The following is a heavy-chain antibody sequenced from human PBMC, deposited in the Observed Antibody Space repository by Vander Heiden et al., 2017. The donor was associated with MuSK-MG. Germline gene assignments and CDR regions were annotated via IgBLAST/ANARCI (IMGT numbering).Heavy chain of an antibody. D-gene: IGHD1-26*01. Sequence: CPGPVKPSGTLSRTCAVSGGSISSSNWWSWVRQPPAKGLEWIGEIYHSGSTNYNPSLKSRVTISVDKSKNQFYLKLSSVTAADTAVYYCARVSLYSGSSRSWGQGTLVTVSS. V-gene: IGHV4-4*02. CDR1: GGSISSSNW. CDR2: IYHSGST. J-gene: IGHJ5*02. CDR3: ARVSLYSGSSRS.